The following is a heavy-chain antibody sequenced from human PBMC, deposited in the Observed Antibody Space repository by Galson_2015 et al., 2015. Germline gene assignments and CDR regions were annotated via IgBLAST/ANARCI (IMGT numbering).Heavy chain of an antibody. V-gene: IGHV4-39*01. CDR3: ARLSGDLLDY. J-gene: IGHJ4*02. Sequence: SETLSLTCTVSGGSISSSYYWSWIRQSPGKGLEWIGSIFYSGSIHHNPSLKSRVTLSVDTSKNQFSLKLSSVTAADTAMFFCARLSGDLLDYWGQGTLVTVSS. CDR1: GGSISSSYY. D-gene: IGHD4-17*01. CDR2: IFYSGSI.